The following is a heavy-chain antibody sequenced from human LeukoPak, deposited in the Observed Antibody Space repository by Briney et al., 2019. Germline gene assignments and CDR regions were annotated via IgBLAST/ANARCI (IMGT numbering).Heavy chain of an antibody. D-gene: IGHD3-10*01. J-gene: IGHJ4*02. V-gene: IGHV4-59*12. CDR3: ARDGYGSGTFDY. CDR1: GGSINDDY. Sequence: SETLSLTCTVSGGSINDDYWTWIRQPPGKGLEWIGHIYYRGNTNYNPSLKSRVTISVDTSKNQFSLKLSSVTAADTAVYYCARDGYGSGTFDYWGQGTLVTVSS. CDR2: IYYRGNT.